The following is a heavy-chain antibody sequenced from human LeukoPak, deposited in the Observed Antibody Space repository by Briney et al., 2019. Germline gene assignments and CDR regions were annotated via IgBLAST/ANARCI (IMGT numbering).Heavy chain of an antibody. CDR1: GGSISSYY. CDR2: IYYSGST. CDR3: ARADPDYYDSSGYSGQDAFDI. J-gene: IGHJ3*02. Sequence: SSETLSLTCTVSGGSISSYYWSWIRQPPGKGLVWIGYIYYSGSTNYNPSLKSRVTISGDTSKNQFSLKLSSVTAADTAVYYCARADPDYYDSSGYSGQDAFDIWGQGTMVTVSS. D-gene: IGHD3-22*01. V-gene: IGHV4-59*01.